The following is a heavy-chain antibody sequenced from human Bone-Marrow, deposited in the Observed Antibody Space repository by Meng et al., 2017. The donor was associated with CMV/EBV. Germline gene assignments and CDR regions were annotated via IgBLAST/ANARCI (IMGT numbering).Heavy chain of an antibody. CDR2: IYTDGSRT. CDR3: ARDPRP. CDR1: GFTFSSYA. J-gene: IGHJ5*02. V-gene: IGHV3-23*03. Sequence: GESLKISCAASGFTFSSYAMSWVRQAPGKGLEWVSVIYTDGSRTFYADSVKGRFTISRDNAKNSLYLQMNSLRAEDTAVYYCARDPRPWGQGTLVTVSS.